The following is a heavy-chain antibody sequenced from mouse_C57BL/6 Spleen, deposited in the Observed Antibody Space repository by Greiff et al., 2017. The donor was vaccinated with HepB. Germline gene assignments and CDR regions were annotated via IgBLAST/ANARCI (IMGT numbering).Heavy chain of an antibody. V-gene: IGHV14-2*01. CDR1: GFNIKDYY. J-gene: IGHJ2*01. CDR2: IDPEDGET. CDR3: ARWPSFFTTVGGY. D-gene: IGHD1-1*01. Sequence: VQLVESGAELVKPGASVKLSCTASGFNIKDYYMHWVKQRTEQGLEWIGRIDPEDGETKYAPKFQGKATITADTSSNTAYLQLSSLTSEDTAVYYCARWPSFFTTVGGYWGQGTTLTVSS.